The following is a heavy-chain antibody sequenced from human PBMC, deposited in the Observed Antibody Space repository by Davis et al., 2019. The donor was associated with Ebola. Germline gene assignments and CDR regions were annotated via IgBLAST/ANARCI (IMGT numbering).Heavy chain of an antibody. Sequence: PSETLSLTCTVSGGSISSYYWSWIRQPPGKGLEWIGYIYYSGSTNYNPSLKSRVTISVDTSKNQFSLKLSSVTAADTAVYYCARVLAAAEAFDIWGQGTMVTASS. CDR1: GGSISSYY. V-gene: IGHV4-59*01. D-gene: IGHD6-13*01. CDR2: IYYSGST. CDR3: ARVLAAAEAFDI. J-gene: IGHJ3*02.